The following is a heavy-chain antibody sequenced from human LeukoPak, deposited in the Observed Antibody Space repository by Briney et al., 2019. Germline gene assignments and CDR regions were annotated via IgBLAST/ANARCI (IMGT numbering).Heavy chain of an antibody. J-gene: IGHJ4*02. CDR1: GGSISSSSYY. V-gene: IGHV4-39*01. Sequence: PSETLSLTCTVSGGSISSSSYYWGWIRQPPGKGLEWIGSIYYSGGTYYNPSLKSRVTISVDTSKNQFSLKLSSVTAADTAVYYCARQERWEYYFDYWGQGTLVTVSS. D-gene: IGHD1-26*01. CDR2: IYYSGGT. CDR3: ARQERWEYYFDY.